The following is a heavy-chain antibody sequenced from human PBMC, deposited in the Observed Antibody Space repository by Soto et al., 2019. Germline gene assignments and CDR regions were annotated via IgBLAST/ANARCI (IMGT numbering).Heavy chain of an antibody. CDR2: ISYDGSNK. CDR3: ASQLWYAFDI. D-gene: IGHD5-18*01. CDR1: GFTFSSYA. Sequence: QVQLVESGGGVVQPGRSLRLSCAASGFTFSSYAMHWVRQAPGKGLEWVAVISYDGSNKYYADSVKGRFTISRDNSKNTLYLQMHSLRAEDTAVYYCASQLWYAFDIWGQGTMVTVSS. J-gene: IGHJ3*02. V-gene: IGHV3-30-3*01.